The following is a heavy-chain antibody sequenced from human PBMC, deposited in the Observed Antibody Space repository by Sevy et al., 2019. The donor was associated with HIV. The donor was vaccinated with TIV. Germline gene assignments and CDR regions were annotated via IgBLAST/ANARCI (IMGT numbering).Heavy chain of an antibody. D-gene: IGHD3-10*01. J-gene: IGHJ4*02. V-gene: IGHV3-49*03. Sequence: GGSLRLSCTASGFTFGDYAMSWFRQAPGKGLEWVGFIRSKAYGGTTEYAASVKGRFTISRDDSKSIAYLQMNSLKTDDTAVYYCTRDPRLWFGDYWGQGTLVTVSS. CDR3: TRDPRLWFGDY. CDR2: IRSKAYGGTT. CDR1: GFTFGDYA.